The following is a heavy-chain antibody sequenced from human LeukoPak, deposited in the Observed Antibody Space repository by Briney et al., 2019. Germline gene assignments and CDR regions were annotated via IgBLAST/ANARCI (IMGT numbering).Heavy chain of an antibody. V-gene: IGHV4-59*12. J-gene: IGHJ4*02. CDR2: IYYSGST. CDR1: GGSISSYY. Sequence: SETLSLTCTVSGGSISSYYWSWIRQPPGKGLEWIGYIYYSGSTNYNPSLKSRVTISVDTSKNQFSLKLSSVTAADTAVYYCYYGSGSYSADYWGQGTLVTVSS. CDR3: YYGSGSYSADY. D-gene: IGHD3-10*01.